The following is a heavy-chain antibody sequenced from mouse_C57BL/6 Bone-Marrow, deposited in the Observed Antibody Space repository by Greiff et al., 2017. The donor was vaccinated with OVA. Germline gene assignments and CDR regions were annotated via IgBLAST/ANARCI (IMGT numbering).Heavy chain of an antibody. CDR3: ARWLQGYFDV. CDR2: INPYNGDT. V-gene: IGHV1-20*01. CDR1: GYSFTGYF. D-gene: IGHD2-2*01. J-gene: IGHJ1*03. Sequence: EVQRVESGPELVKPGDSVKISCKASGYSFTGYFMNWVMQSHGKSLEWIGRINPYNGDTFYNQKFKGKATLTVDKSSSTAHMELRSLTSEDSAVYYCARWLQGYFDVWGTGTTVTVSS.